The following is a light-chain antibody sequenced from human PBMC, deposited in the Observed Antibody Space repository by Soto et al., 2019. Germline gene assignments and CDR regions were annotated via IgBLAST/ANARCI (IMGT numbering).Light chain of an antibody. CDR3: QQYNNWHPIT. CDR1: QSVTDN. CDR2: GAS. V-gene: IGKV3-15*01. J-gene: IGKJ5*01. Sequence: EIVLRQSPGTLSLSPGERATLSCRASQSVTDNYVAWYQQKPGQATRLLIYGASTRAKGIPARFSGSGSGTEFTLSLGSLQSEDFASYFCQQYNNWHPITFGQGTRLEIK.